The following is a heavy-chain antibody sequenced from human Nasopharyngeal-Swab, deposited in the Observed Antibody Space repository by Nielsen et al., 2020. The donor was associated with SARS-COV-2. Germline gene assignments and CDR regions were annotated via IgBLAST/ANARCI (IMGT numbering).Heavy chain of an antibody. D-gene: IGHD2-2*02. CDR3: AKDRYMSGGYFDF. J-gene: IGHJ4*02. CDR2: IRYDGRSK. CDR1: GFIFSDYG. Sequence: GESLKISCEASGFIFSDYGMHWVRQAPGKGLEWLAFIRYDGRSKYHADSVRGRFTISRVKSKNTLYLQMNSLRGDDTAVYYCAKDRYMSGGYFDFWGQGTLVTVSS. V-gene: IGHV3-30*02.